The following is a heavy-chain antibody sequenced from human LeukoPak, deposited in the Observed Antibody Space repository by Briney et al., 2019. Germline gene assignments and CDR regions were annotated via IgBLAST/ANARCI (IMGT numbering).Heavy chain of an antibody. V-gene: IGHV1-24*01. CDR1: GYTLTELS. Sequence: ASVKVSCKASGYTLTELSMHWVRQAPGKGLEWMGGFDPEDGETIYAQKFQGRVTMTEDTSTDTAYMELSSLRSEDTAVYYCAVFRWFGEILYYFDYWGQGTLVTVSS. D-gene: IGHD3-10*01. J-gene: IGHJ4*02. CDR3: AVFRWFGEILYYFDY. CDR2: FDPEDGET.